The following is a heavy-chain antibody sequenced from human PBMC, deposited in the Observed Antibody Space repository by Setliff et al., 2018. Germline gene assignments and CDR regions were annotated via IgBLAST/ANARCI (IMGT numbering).Heavy chain of an antibody. V-gene: IGHV5-51*01. CDR1: GYTFSTLW. D-gene: IGHD3-22*01. CDR3: ARRYYYDSSGYYYDSADAFDI. Sequence: GESLKISCQASGYTFSTLWIGWVRQMPGKGLEWMGIIYPGDSDTRYSPSFQGQVTISADKSISTAYLQWSSLKASDTAMYYCARRYYYDSSGYYYDSADAFDIWGQGTMVTVSS. J-gene: IGHJ3*02. CDR2: IYPGDSDT.